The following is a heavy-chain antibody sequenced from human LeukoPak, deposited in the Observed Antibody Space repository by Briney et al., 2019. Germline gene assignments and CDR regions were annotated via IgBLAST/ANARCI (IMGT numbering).Heavy chain of an antibody. V-gene: IGHV4-31*03. J-gene: IGHJ4*02. CDR2: IYYTGST. D-gene: IGHD2-15*01. Sequence: SETPSLTCTVSGGSIRSGGYYWSWIRQHPGKGLEWIGYIYYTGSTHYNPSLKSRVTILVDTSNNQFSLKLSSVTAADTAVYYCARGVYCSDGSCGIDYWGQGTLVTVSS. CDR3: ARGVYCSDGSCGIDY. CDR1: GGSIRSGGYY.